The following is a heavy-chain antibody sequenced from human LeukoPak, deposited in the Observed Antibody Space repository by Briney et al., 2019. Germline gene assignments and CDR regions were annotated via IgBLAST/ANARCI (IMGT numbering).Heavy chain of an antibody. Sequence: KTSETLSLTCTVSGGSISSSSYYWGWIRQPPGKGLEWIGSIYYSGSTYYNPSLKSRVTISVDSSKNQFSLKLSSVTAADTAVYYCARVVVPAPSNWFDPWGQGTLVTVSS. CDR3: ARVVVPAPSNWFDP. V-gene: IGHV4-39*07. J-gene: IGHJ5*02. CDR2: IYYSGST. D-gene: IGHD2-2*01. CDR1: GGSISSSSYY.